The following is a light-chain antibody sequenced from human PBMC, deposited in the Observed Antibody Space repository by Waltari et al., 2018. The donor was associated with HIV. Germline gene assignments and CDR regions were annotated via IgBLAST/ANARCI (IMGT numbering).Light chain of an antibody. Sequence: DIQMTQSPSSLSASVGDRVTSTCRARQAISNSLAWYQQKPGKVPQLLIYAASTLQSVVPSRFSGFGAGTSFTLAITSVRPGDVATYFWQNYSNVPRTFGQGTKVEI. CDR3: QNYSNVPRT. CDR2: AAS. J-gene: IGKJ1*01. V-gene: IGKV1-27*01. CDR1: QAISNS.